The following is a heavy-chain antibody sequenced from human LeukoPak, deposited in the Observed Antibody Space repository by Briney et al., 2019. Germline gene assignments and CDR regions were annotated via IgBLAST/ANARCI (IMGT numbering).Heavy chain of an antibody. V-gene: IGHV3-48*03. Sequence: GGSLRLSCAASGFTFSSYEMNWVRQAPGKGLEWVSYISSSGSTIYYADSVKGRFTISRDNAKNSLYLQMNSLRAEDTAVYYCARVGYSYGYYYYHMDVWGKGTTVTVSS. CDR1: GFTFSSYE. D-gene: IGHD5-18*01. CDR3: ARVGYSYGYYYYHMDV. CDR2: ISSSGSTI. J-gene: IGHJ6*03.